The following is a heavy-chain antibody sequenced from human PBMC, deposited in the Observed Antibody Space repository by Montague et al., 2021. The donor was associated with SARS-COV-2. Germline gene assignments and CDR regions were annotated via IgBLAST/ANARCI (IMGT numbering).Heavy chain of an antibody. J-gene: IGHJ5*02. CDR3: ARGATTGPGIWFDP. CDR2: ICYIGTT. Sequence: SETLSLTCSVSGGSISSRSHYWGWIRQPPGKGLECVGSICYIGTTFYNPSLKSRLAISIDTSKNQFSLKVTSVTAADTGVYYCARGATTGPGIWFDPWGQGTLVTVSS. D-gene: IGHD1-1*01. CDR1: GGSISSRSHY. V-gene: IGHV4-39*01.